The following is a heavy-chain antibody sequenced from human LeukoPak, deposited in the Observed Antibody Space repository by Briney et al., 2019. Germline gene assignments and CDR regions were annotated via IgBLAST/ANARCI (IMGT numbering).Heavy chain of an antibody. CDR3: ARAINWVFDY. CDR2: ISGSGGST. D-gene: IGHD7-27*01. V-gene: IGHV3-23*01. CDR1: GFTFSSYA. Sequence: GGSLRLSCAASGFTFSSYAMSWVRQAPGKGLEWVSAISGSGGSTYYADSVKGRFTISRDNAKNSLYLQMNSLRAEDTAVYYCARAINWVFDYWGQGTLVTVSS. J-gene: IGHJ4*02.